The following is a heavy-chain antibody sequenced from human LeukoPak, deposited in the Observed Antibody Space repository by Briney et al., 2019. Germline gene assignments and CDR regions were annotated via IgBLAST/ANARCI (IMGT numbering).Heavy chain of an antibody. V-gene: IGHV4-34*01. Sequence: PSGTLSLTCAVYGGSFSGYYWNWIRQPPGKGLEWIGEINHSGSTNYNPSLKSRVTISVDTSKNQFSLKLSSVTAADTAVYYCARGPPTSYDSSGFYLNYWGQGTLVTVSS. CDR3: ARGPPTSYDSSGFYLNY. CDR2: INHSGST. J-gene: IGHJ4*02. CDR1: GGSFSGYY. D-gene: IGHD3-22*01.